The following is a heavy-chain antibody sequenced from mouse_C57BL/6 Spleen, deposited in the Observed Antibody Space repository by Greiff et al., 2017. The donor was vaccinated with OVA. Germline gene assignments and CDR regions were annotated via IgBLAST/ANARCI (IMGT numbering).Heavy chain of an antibody. V-gene: IGHV1-82*01. CDR1: GYAFSSSW. J-gene: IGHJ3*01. Sequence: VQLQQSGPELVKPGASVKISCKASGYAFSSSWMNWVKQRPGKGLEWIGRIYPGDGDTNYNGKFKGKATLTADKSSSTAYMQLSSLTSEDSAVXFCAYSNPFAYWGQGTLVTVSA. CDR3: AYSNPFAY. CDR2: IYPGDGDT. D-gene: IGHD2-5*01.